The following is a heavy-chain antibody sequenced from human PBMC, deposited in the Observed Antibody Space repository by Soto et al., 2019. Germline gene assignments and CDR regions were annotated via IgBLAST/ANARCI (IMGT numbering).Heavy chain of an antibody. D-gene: IGHD3-10*01. CDR1: GGSISSYY. CDR2: IYYSGST. V-gene: IGHV4-59*01. Sequence: GSLRLSCTVSGGSISSYYWSWIRQPPGKGLEWIGYIYYSGSTNYNPSLKSRVTISVDTSKNQFSLKLSSVTAADTAVYYCARARGVVLDAFDIWGQGTMVTVSS. CDR3: ARARGVVLDAFDI. J-gene: IGHJ3*02.